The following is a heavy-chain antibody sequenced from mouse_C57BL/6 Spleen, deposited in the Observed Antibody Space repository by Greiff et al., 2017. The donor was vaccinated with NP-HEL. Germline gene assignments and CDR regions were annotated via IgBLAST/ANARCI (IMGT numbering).Heavy chain of an antibody. J-gene: IGHJ4*01. D-gene: IGHD1-1*01. Sequence: EVLLVESGGGLVKPGWSLKLSCAASGFTFSDYGMHWVRQAPAKGLAWVAYISSGSSTIYYADTGKGQFTISRDNAKSTLFLQMTSLRSEDTAMYYCARLREDYAMDYWGQGTSVTVSS. V-gene: IGHV5-17*01. CDR2: ISSGSSTI. CDR1: GFTFSDYG. CDR3: ARLREDYAMDY.